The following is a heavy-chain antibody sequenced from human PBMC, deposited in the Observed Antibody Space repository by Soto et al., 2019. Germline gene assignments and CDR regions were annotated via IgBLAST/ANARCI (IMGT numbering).Heavy chain of an antibody. CDR2: ISPDNGNT. J-gene: IGHJ6*02. V-gene: IGHV1-18*01. Sequence: QVQLLQSGGEVKKPGASVKVSCKASGYTFTIYGINWVRQAPGQGLEWMGWISPDNGNTNYAQKLQGRVTMTTDTSTNTAYMELRSLRSDDTAVYYCARALGYSGYAGMDVWGQGTTVTVSS. CDR1: GYTFTIYG. D-gene: IGHD5-12*01. CDR3: ARALGYSGYAGMDV.